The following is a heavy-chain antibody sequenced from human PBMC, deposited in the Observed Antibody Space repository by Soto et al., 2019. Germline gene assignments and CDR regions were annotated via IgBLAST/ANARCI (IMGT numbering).Heavy chain of an antibody. J-gene: IGHJ4*02. CDR2: INWNGGNT. V-gene: IGHV3-20*01. Sequence: EVQLVESGGGVVRPGGSLRLSCAASGFTFDDYGMSWVRQAPGKGLEWVSGINWNGGNTGYADSVKGRFTISRDSARKGRQREDGINWSGGTRGDEGAVRARFDIPSASARSSLYLQMNSLRAEDTAFYYCARALDSSGYLPPDYWGQGTLVTVSS. D-gene: IGHD2-15*01. CDR3: AVRARFDIPSASARSSLYLQMNSLRAEDTAFYYCARALDSSGYLPPDY. CDR1: GFTFDDYG.